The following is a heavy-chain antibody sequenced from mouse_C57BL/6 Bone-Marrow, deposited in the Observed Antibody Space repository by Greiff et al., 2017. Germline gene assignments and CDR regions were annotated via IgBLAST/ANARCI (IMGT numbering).Heavy chain of an antibody. CDR1: GYTFTSYG. J-gene: IGHJ3*01. Sequence: QVQLQQSGAELVRPGASVKLSCKASGYTFTSYGISWVKQRTGQGLEWIGEIYPRSGNTYYNEKFKGKATLTADKSSSTAYMELRSLTSEDSAVYFCARDYYGNYERFAYWGQGTLVTVSA. D-gene: IGHD2-1*01. CDR3: ARDYYGNYERFAY. CDR2: IYPRSGNT. V-gene: IGHV1-81*01.